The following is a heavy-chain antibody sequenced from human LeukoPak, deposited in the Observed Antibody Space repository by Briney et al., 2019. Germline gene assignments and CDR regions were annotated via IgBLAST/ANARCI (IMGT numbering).Heavy chain of an antibody. CDR1: GGTFSSYA. CDR2: IIPIFGTA. D-gene: IGHD1-1*01. Sequence: SVKVSCKASGGTFSSYAISWVRQAPGQGLEWMGGIIPIFGTANYAQKFQGKVTITADESTSTAYMELSSLRSEDTAVYYCAVTTGTAASDAFDIWGQGTMVTVSS. CDR3: AVTTGTAASDAFDI. V-gene: IGHV1-69*13. J-gene: IGHJ3*02.